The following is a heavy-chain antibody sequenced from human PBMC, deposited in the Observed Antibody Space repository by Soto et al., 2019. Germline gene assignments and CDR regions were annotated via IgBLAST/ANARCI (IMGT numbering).Heavy chain of an antibody. CDR3: ARDGAQAIFGVVIPNAYFDY. Sequence: GGSLRLSCAASGFTFSSYGMHWVRQAPGKGLEWVAVIWYDGSNKYYADSVKGRFTISRDNSKNTLYLQMNSLRAEDTAVYYCARDGAQAIFGVVIPNAYFDYWGQGTLVTVSS. CDR1: GFTFSSYG. CDR2: IWYDGSNK. V-gene: IGHV3-33*01. D-gene: IGHD3-3*01. J-gene: IGHJ4*02.